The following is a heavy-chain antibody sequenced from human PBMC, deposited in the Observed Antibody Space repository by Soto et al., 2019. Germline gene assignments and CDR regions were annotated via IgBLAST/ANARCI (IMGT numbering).Heavy chain of an antibody. CDR2: ISSSSSYI. CDR1: GFTVSSNY. CDR3: ARADYFDY. Sequence: GGSLRLSCAAFGFTVSSNYMSWVRQAPGKGLEWVSSISSSSSYIYYADSVKGRFTISRDNAKNSLYLQMNSLRAEDTAVYYCARADYFDYWGQGTLVTLSS. J-gene: IGHJ4*02. V-gene: IGHV3-21*01.